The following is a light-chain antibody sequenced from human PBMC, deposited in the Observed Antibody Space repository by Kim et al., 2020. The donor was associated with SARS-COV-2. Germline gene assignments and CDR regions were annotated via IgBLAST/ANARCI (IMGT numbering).Light chain of an antibody. CDR1: QSVSSNF. V-gene: IGKV3-20*01. Sequence: PGTLSLSPGERATLSCSASQSVSSNFLAWYQQKPGQAPRLLIYGASSRATDIPDKFSGSGSGTDFTLTINRLEPEDFAVYYCQQYAYSLTFGGGTKVDIK. J-gene: IGKJ4*01. CDR2: GAS. CDR3: QQYAYSLT.